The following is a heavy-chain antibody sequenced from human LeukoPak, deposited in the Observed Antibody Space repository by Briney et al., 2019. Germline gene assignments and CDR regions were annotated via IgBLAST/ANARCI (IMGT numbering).Heavy chain of an antibody. D-gene: IGHD6-13*01. CDR2: INPNSGGT. J-gene: IGHJ3*02. Sequence: LINPNSGGTNYAQKFQGRVTMTRDTSISTAYMELSRLRSDDTAVYYCARGAVAGGVDAFDIWGQGTMVTVSS. CDR3: ARGAVAGGVDAFDI. V-gene: IGHV1-2*06.